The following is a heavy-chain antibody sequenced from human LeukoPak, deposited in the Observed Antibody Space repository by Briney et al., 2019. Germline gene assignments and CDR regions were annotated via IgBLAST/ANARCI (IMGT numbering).Heavy chain of an antibody. Sequence: SETLSLTCSVSGAPVSRGSYYWSWIRQPPGKGLEWIGYIYYSGSPNYNPSLKSRVTISIDTSRNQFSLKLSSVTAADTAVYYCARAGTAMVTNDYWGQGTLVTVSS. V-gene: IGHV4-61*01. D-gene: IGHD5-18*01. CDR1: GAPVSRGSYY. J-gene: IGHJ4*02. CDR3: ARAGTAMVTNDY. CDR2: IYYSGSP.